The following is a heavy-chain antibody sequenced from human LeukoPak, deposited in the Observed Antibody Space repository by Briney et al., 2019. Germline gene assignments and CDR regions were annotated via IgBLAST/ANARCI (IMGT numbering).Heavy chain of an antibody. J-gene: IGHJ4*02. CDR1: GFMFTDSW. V-gene: IGHV3-7*01. Sequence: GGSLRLSCAASGFMFTDSWMAWVRQAPGKGLEWLANINEDESDKNYVVALKGRFTISRDNAEKSLYLQMNSLRAEDTAVYYCARGPSGYHNTGGQGTLVTVSS. D-gene: IGHD5-12*01. CDR2: INEDESDK. CDR3: ARGPSGYHNT.